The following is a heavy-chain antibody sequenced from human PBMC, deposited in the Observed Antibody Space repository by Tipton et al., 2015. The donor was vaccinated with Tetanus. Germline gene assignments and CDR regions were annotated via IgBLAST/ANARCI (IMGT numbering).Heavy chain of an antibody. J-gene: IGHJ4*02. V-gene: IGHV3-33*01. Sequence: SLRLSCAASGFTFNGYGMHWVRQAPGKGLAWLALVWYDGSRKYYADSVKSRFTISRDNSKNTVDLQMINLRDEVTAVYYCARERALEGLGPVYSWGQGTLVAVAS. CDR3: ARERALEGLGPVYS. CDR1: GFTFNGYG. CDR2: VWYDGSRK. D-gene: IGHD3-3*01.